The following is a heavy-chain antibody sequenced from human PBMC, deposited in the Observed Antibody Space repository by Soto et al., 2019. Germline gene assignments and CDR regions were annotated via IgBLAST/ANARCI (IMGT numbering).Heavy chain of an antibody. Sequence: PSETLSLTCTVSGGSISSGGYYWSWIRQHPGKGLEWIGYIYYSGSTYYNPSLKSRVTISVDTSKNQFSLKLSSVTAADTAVYYCARHNYDGSGYYYYYYGMDVWGQGTTVTSP. D-gene: IGHD3-22*01. J-gene: IGHJ6*02. V-gene: IGHV4-31*03. CDR2: IYYSGST. CDR3: ARHNYDGSGYYYYYYGMDV. CDR1: GGSISSGGYY.